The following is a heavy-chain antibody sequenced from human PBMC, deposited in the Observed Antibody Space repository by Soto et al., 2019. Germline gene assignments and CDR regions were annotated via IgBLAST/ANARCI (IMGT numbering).Heavy chain of an antibody. J-gene: IGHJ4*02. D-gene: IGHD5-12*01. Sequence: EVQLVETGGGLIQPGGSPRLSCAASGFTVSSNYMNWVRQAPGKGLEWVSVLYSGGSTYSADSVKGRFTISRDNSKNTLYLQMNSLRAEDTAVYYCAREVRDGYNPYYFDYWGQGTLVTVSS. CDR3: AREVRDGYNPYYFDY. CDR2: LYSGGST. V-gene: IGHV3-53*02. CDR1: GFTVSSNY.